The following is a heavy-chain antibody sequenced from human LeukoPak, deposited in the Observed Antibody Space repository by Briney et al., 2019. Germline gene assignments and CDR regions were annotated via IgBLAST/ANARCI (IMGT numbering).Heavy chain of an antibody. CDR2: IYTSGST. J-gene: IGHJ3*02. CDR1: GGSISSGSYY. V-gene: IGHV4-61*02. Sequence: PSETLSLTCTVSGGSISSGSYYWSWIRQPAGKGLEWIVRIYTSGSTNYNPSLKSRVTISVDTSKNQYSLKLSSVTAADTAVYYCARDRVLSLVADAFDIWGQGTMVTVSS. CDR3: ARDRVLSLVADAFDI. D-gene: IGHD2-15*01.